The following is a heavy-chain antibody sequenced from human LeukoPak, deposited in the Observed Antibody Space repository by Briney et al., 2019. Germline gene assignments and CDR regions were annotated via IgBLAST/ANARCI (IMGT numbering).Heavy chain of an antibody. D-gene: IGHD3-3*01. CDR1: GFTFSRYA. V-gene: IGHV3-30-3*01. CDR2: ISYDANIGSNK. CDR3: ARDGGYDFWSGYYQDY. Sequence: GGSLRLSCATSGFTFSRYAMHWVRQAPGKGLEWVALISYDANIGSNKYYADSVKGRFTISRDNSKNTLYLQMNSLRAEDTAVYYCARDGGYDFWSGYYQDYWGQGTLVTVPS. J-gene: IGHJ4*02.